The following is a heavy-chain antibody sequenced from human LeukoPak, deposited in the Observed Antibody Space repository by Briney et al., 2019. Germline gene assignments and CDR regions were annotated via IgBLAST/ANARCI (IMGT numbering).Heavy chain of an antibody. CDR3: ARGRYSSNWYVDY. D-gene: IGHD6-13*01. CDR1: GFTLTRYE. Sequence: PGGSLRLSCAASGFTLTRYEMNWVRLAPGKGLEWISYISRTGNSIYYADSVKGRFTLSRDSAKNSLYLQMNSLSAEDTAVYYCARGRYSSNWYVDYWGQGTLVTVAS. J-gene: IGHJ4*02. V-gene: IGHV3-48*03. CDR2: ISRTGNSI.